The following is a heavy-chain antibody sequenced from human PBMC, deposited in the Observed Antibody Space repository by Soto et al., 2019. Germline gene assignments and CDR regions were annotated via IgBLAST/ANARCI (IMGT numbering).Heavy chain of an antibody. V-gene: IGHV4-39*01. CDR3: AIRLEEFGNYWFDP. J-gene: IGHJ5*02. CDR2: IYYSGST. Sequence: PSETLSLSCTVSGESIRSNTDYWAWIRQPPGKGKEWIGSIYYSGSTYYNPSLKSRITISVDTSKNQFSLKLNSVTAADTAVYYCAIRLEEFGNYWFDPWGQGTLVTVSS. CDR1: GESIRSNTDY. D-gene: IGHD3-10*01.